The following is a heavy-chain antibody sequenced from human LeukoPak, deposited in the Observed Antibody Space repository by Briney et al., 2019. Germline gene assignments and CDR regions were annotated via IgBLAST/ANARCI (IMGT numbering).Heavy chain of an antibody. CDR3: ARIRSSSSDWGDYYYYMDV. V-gene: IGHV4-4*07. J-gene: IGHJ6*03. CDR1: GGSISSYY. Sequence: SETLSLTCTVSGGSISSYYWSWIRQPAGKGLEWIGRIYTSGSTNYNPSLKSRVTMSVDTSKNQFSLKLSSVTAADTAVYYCARIRSSSSDWGDYYYYMDVWGKGTTVTVSS. D-gene: IGHD6-6*01. CDR2: IYTSGST.